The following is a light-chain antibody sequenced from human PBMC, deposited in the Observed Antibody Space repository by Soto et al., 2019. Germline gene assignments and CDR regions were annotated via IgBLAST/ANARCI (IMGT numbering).Light chain of an antibody. V-gene: IGLV2-14*01. CDR1: SRDVGGYNY. J-gene: IGLJ2*01. CDR2: DVT. Sequence: QSALTQPASVSGSPGQSVSISCTGTSRDVGGYNYVSWYQQHPGKAPKLMIYDVTYRPSGVSNRFSGSKSGNTASLTISGLQAEDEAHYYCSSYTSSSTLVFGGGTQLTVL. CDR3: SSYTSSSTLV.